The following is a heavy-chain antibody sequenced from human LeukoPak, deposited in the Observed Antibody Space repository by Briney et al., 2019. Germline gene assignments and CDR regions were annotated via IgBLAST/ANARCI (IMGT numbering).Heavy chain of an antibody. D-gene: IGHD3-3*01. J-gene: IGHJ6*02. CDR2: IYYSGST. CDR1: GGSISSYY. CDR3: ARGYYEFWSGYAYYYGMDV. V-gene: IGHV4-59*01. Sequence: SETLSLTCTVSGGSISSYYWSWIRQPPGKGLEWIGYIYYSGSTNYNPSLKSRVTISVDTSKNQFSLKLSSVTAADTAVYYCARGYYEFWSGYAYYYGMDVWGQGTTVTVSS.